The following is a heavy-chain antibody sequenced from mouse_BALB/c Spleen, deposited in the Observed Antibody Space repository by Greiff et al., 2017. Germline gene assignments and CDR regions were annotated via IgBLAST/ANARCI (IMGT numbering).Heavy chain of an antibody. Sequence: VLLQQSGPELVKPGASVKVSCTASGYAFTSYNMYWVRQSHGKSLEWIGYIDPYNGGTSYNQKFKGKATLTVDKSSSTAYMHLNSLTSEDSAVYYCARGTARAYYYAMDYWGQGTSVTVSS. D-gene: IGHD3-2*01. CDR2: IDPYNGGT. V-gene: IGHV1S135*01. CDR1: GYAFTSYN. CDR3: ARGTARAYYYAMDY. J-gene: IGHJ4*01.